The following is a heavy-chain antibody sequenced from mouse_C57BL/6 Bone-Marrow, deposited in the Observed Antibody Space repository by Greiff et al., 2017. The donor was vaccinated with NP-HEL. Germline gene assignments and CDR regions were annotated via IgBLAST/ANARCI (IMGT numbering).Heavy chain of an antibody. CDR3: VRRRRAMDY. Sequence: EVQLQQSGPELVKPGASVKISCKASGYTFTDYYMNWVKQSHGKSLEWIGDINPNNGGTSYNQKFKGKATLTVDKSSSTAYMELRSLTSEDSAVYYCVRRRRAMDYWGQGTSVTVSS. J-gene: IGHJ4*01. V-gene: IGHV1-26*01. CDR1: GYTFTDYY. CDR2: INPNNGGT.